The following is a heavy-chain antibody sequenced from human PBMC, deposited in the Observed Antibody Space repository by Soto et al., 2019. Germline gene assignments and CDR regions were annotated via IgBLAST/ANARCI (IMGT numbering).Heavy chain of an antibody. CDR3: ARDRTTVVTDS. CDR2: IYYSGST. J-gene: IGHJ5*01. D-gene: IGHD4-17*01. V-gene: IGHV4-61*01. Sequence: PSETLSLTCTVSCGSVSSGSYYWSWIRQPPGKGLEWIGYIYYSGSTNYNPSLKSRVTISVDTSKNQFSLKLSSVTAADTAVYYCARDRTTVVTDSWGQGTMVTVSS. CDR1: CGSVSSGSYY.